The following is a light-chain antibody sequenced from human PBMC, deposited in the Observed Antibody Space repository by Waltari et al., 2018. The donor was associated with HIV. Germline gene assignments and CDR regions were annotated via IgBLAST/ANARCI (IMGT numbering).Light chain of an antibody. J-gene: IGLJ1*01. CDR1: SDINVGTDG. V-gene: IGLV5-45*03. CDR2: YKSDSDR. CDR3: VIWHSSAYV. Sequence: QAVLTQPSSLSASPGASASLTCTLRSDINVGTDGKSWYQQKPGSPLQTLLRYKSDSDRQQGSGVPSRFSGSKVASANAGILLISGLQSEDEAVYYCVIWHSSAYVFGTGTKVTVL.